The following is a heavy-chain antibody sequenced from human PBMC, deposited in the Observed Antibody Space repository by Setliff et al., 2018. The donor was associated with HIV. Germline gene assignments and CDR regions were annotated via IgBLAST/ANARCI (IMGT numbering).Heavy chain of an antibody. Sequence: SETLSLTCSVSGAPVSSGRYYWGWIRQPPGKGLEWIATIHYTGSTYYNPSLKNRVTISADTSKKQVSLRLTSVTAADTAVYYCAREGTYSGTYWVRRVASFDIWGQGTMVTVSS. CDR3: AREGTYSGTYWVRRVASFDI. J-gene: IGHJ3*02. D-gene: IGHD1-26*01. V-gene: IGHV4-39*02. CDR2: IHYTGST. CDR1: GAPVSSGRYY.